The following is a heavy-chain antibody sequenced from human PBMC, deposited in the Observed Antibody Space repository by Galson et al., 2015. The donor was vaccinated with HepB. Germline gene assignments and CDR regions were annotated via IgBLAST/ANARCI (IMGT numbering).Heavy chain of an antibody. CDR2: TRNKANSYTT. Sequence: SLRLSCAASGFTFSDHYMDWVRQAPGKGLEWVGRTRNKANSYTTEYAASVKGRFTIYRDNSKNTLYLQMNSLRAEDTAVYYCARVLSSSSGDAFDIWGQGTMVTVSS. J-gene: IGHJ3*02. D-gene: IGHD6-6*01. V-gene: IGHV3-72*01. CDR1: GFTFSDHY. CDR3: ARVLSSSSGDAFDI.